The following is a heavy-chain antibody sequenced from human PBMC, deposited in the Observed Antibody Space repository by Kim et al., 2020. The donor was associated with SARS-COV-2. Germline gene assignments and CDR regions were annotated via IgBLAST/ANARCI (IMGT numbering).Heavy chain of an antibody. D-gene: IGHD4-17*01. Sequence: GGSLRLSCAASGFTFSSYGMHWVRQAPGKGLEWVAVIWYDGSNKYYADSVKGRFTISRDNSKNTLYLQMNSLRAEDTAVYYCAREGMTTVTTPGDFDYWGQGTLVTVSS. J-gene: IGHJ4*02. V-gene: IGHV3-33*08. CDR3: AREGMTTVTTPGDFDY. CDR2: IWYDGSNK. CDR1: GFTFSSYG.